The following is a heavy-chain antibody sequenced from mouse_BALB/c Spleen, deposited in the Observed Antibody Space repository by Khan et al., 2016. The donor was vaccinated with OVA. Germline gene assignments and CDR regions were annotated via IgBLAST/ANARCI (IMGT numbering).Heavy chain of an antibody. CDR3: SRLAYYYNSEGFAY. D-gene: IGHD1-1*01. J-gene: IGHJ3*01. CDR2: ISTGGSYT. V-gene: IGHV5-6*01. Sequence: EVELVESGGDLVKPGGSLNLSCAASGFTFSTYGMSWVRQTPDKRLEWVATISTGGSYTYYPDSVKGRFTISSDNAKNTLYLQMSSLKSEDTAMYYCSRLAYYYNSEGFAYWGQGTLVTVSA. CDR1: GFTFSTYG.